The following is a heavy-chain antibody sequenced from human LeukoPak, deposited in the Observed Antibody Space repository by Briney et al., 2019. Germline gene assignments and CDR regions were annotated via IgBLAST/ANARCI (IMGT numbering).Heavy chain of an antibody. Sequence: PGGSLRLSCAASGFTVSSNYMSWVRQAPGKGLEWVSVIYSGGSTYYADSVKGRFTISRDNSKNALYLQMNSLRAEDTAVYYCARERIDSSGPRAFDYWGQGTLVTVSS. CDR2: IYSGGST. CDR3: ARERIDSSGPRAFDY. CDR1: GFTVSSNY. D-gene: IGHD3-22*01. V-gene: IGHV3-66*01. J-gene: IGHJ4*02.